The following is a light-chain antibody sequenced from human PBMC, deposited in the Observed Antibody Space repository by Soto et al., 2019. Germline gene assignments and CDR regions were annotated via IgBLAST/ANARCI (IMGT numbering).Light chain of an antibody. CDR2: RAS. Sequence: EIVVTQSRSTLSVSPGSRSTLSCRASQSVDSNLVWYQQKPGQSPRLIXFRASTRASGIPARFSGSGSATEFTLTISSLQSEDFAVYYCQQYHHWPPITFGQGTRLEIK. J-gene: IGKJ5*01. CDR3: QQYHHWPPIT. CDR1: QSVDSN. V-gene: IGKV3-15*01.